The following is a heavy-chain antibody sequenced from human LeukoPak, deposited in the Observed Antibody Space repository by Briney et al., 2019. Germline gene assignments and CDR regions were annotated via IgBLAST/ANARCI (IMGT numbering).Heavy chain of an antibody. CDR2: ISSSSSTI. J-gene: IGHJ5*02. CDR3: ASAVAGTSWFDP. D-gene: IGHD6-19*01. V-gene: IGHV3-48*02. CDR1: GFTFSSYS. Sequence: PGGSLRLSCAASGFTFSSYSMNWVRQAPGKGLEWVSYISSSSSTIYYVDSVKGRFTISRDNAKNSLYLQMNSLRDEDTAVYYCASAVAGTSWFDPWGQGTLVTVSS.